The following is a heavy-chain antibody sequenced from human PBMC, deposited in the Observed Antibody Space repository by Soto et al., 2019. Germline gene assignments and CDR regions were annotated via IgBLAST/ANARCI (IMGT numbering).Heavy chain of an antibody. CDR1: GYTFTDYD. V-gene: IGHV1-8*01. CDR3: ARVAVAARPRWYNWFDP. D-gene: IGHD2-15*01. CDR2: MNPNSGET. Sequence: QEQLVQSGAEVKKPGASVKVSCKTSGYTFTDYDINWVRQATGQGLEWIGWMNPNSGETGYAQKFQGRVTMTRSASLSTAYLEVSSLRSEATAVYYCARVAVAARPRWYNWFDPWGQGTLVTVSS. J-gene: IGHJ5*02.